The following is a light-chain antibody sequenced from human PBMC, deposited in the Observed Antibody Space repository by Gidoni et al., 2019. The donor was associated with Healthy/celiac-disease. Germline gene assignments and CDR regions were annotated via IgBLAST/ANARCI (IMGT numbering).Light chain of an antibody. Sequence: QSALTQPASVSGSPGQSFTISCTGTSNDVGAYNFVPWYQQHPGKVPKVIIYEVSYRPSGVSNRFSGSKSGNTASLTISGLQAEDEADYYCSSYTSSITVLFGGGTKLTVL. CDR1: SNDVGAYNF. CDR2: EVS. J-gene: IGLJ2*01. V-gene: IGLV2-14*03. CDR3: SSYTSSITVL.